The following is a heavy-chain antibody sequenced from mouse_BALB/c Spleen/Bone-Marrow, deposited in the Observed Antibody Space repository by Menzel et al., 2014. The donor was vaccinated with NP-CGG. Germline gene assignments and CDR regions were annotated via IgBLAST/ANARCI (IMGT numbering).Heavy chain of an antibody. CDR2: IDPANGNT. CDR3: ALLLRYYAMDY. Sequence: VQLQQSGAELVKPGASVKLSCTASGFNIKDTYMHWVKQRPEQGLEWIGRIDPANGNTKYDPKFQGKATITADPPSNTAYLQLSSLTSEDTAIYYCALLLRYYAMDYWGQGTSVTVSS. D-gene: IGHD1-1*01. J-gene: IGHJ4*01. V-gene: IGHV14-3*02. CDR1: GFNIKDTY.